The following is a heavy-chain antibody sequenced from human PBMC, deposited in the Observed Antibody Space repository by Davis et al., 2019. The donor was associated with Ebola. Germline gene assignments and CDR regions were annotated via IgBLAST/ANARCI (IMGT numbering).Heavy chain of an antibody. CDR1: GYTFTSYG. CDR2: MNPNSGNT. J-gene: IGHJ2*01. D-gene: IGHD2-15*01. V-gene: IGHV1-8*02. Sequence: AASVKVSCKASGYTFTSYGINWVRQATGQGLEWMGWMNPNSGNTGYAQKFQGRVTMTRNTSISTAYMELNSLRAEDTAVYYCARDPSIVVVVAATLEWYFDLWGRGTLVTVSS. CDR3: ARDPSIVVVVAATLEWYFDL.